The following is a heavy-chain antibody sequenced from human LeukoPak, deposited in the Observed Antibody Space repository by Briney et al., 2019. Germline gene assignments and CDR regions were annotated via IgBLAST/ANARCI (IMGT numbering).Heavy chain of an antibody. V-gene: IGHV3-23*01. CDR2: ITGSGAFT. J-gene: IGHJ6*03. CDR1: GFTFITYS. CDR3: AREGDYYYYMDV. Sequence: GGSLRLSCAASGFTFITYSMTWVRQAPGRGLEWVSAITGSGAFTDYADSVKGRFTISRDNSKNSLYLQMNSLRAEDTAVYYCAREGDYYYYMDVWGKGTTVTISS.